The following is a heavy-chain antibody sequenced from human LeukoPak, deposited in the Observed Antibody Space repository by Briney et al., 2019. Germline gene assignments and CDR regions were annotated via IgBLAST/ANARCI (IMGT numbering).Heavy chain of an antibody. CDR3: ATDRVYDFWSGPWFDP. Sequence: ASVKVSCKVSGYTLTELSMHWVRQAPGKGLEWMGGFDPEDGETIYAQKFQGRVTMTEDTSTDTAYMELSSLRSEDTAVYYCATDRVYDFWSGPWFDPRGQGTLVTVSS. V-gene: IGHV1-24*01. J-gene: IGHJ5*02. D-gene: IGHD3-3*01. CDR2: FDPEDGET. CDR1: GYTLTELS.